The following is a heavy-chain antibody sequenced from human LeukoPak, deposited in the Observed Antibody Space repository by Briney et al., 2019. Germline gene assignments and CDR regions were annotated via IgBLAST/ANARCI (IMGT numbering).Heavy chain of an antibody. Sequence: ETLSLTCTVSGGSISSYYWSWIRQPPGKGLEWIGYIYYSGSTNYNPSLTSRVTISVDTSKNQFSLKLSSVTAADTAVYYCARRRGRDGYSPWGQGTLVTVSS. CDR1: GGSISSYY. D-gene: IGHD5-24*01. J-gene: IGHJ5*02. CDR2: IYYSGST. CDR3: ARRRGRDGYSP. V-gene: IGHV4-59*01.